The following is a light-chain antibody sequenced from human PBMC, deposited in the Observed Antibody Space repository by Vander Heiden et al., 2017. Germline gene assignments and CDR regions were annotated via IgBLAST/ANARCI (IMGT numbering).Light chain of an antibody. J-gene: IGKJ1*01. CDR1: QTVSN. CDR3: QQYSDSLWT. CDR2: GAS. V-gene: IGKV3-20*01. Sequence: EIVLTQSPGTLSLSPGERATLSCRASQTVSNLVWYQQKPGQAPRLLIYGASNRATGIPDRYSGSGSGTDFTLTINRLEPEDSALYYCQQYSDSLWTFGQGTKVEIK.